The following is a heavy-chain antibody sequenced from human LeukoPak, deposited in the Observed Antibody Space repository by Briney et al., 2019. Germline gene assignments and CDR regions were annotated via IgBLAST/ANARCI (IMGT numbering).Heavy chain of an antibody. V-gene: IGHV4-31*03. Sequence: SETLSLTCTVSGGSISSGGYYWSWIRQHPGKGLEWIGYIYYSGSAYYNPSLKSRVTISVDTSKNQFSLKLSSVTAADTAVYYCARGLLFSWFDPWGQGTLVTVSS. CDR3: ARGLLFSWFDP. CDR1: GGSISSGGYY. CDR2: IYYSGSA. D-gene: IGHD2-21*02. J-gene: IGHJ5*02.